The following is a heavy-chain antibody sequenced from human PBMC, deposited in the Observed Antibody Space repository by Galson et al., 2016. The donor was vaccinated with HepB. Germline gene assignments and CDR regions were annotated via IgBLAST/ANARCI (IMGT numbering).Heavy chain of an antibody. Sequence: SETLSLTCTVSGGSIDNSYWSWFRQAPGKGLDWIGYIYYTETTNYSPSLKSRVTISVDNSKNQFSLKVNSVAAADTAVYFCARAGSSWLYFDSWGQGTLVIVSS. CDR3: ARAGSSWLYFDS. CDR1: GGSIDNSY. J-gene: IGHJ4*02. D-gene: IGHD6-13*01. CDR2: IYYTETT. V-gene: IGHV4-59*01.